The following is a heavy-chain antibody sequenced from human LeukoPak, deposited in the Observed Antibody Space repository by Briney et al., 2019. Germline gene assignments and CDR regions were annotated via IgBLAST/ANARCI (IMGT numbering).Heavy chain of an antibody. CDR2: VYPGDSDT. Sequence: GESLKISCRGSGYSFTSYRICWVRQMPGKGQDWMGVVYPGDSDTRYSPSFQGQVTISVDKSISTAYLQWSSLKASDTAMYYCARRVGATSPVDYWGQGTLVTVSS. V-gene: IGHV5-51*01. D-gene: IGHD1-26*01. J-gene: IGHJ4*02. CDR3: ARRVGATSPVDY. CDR1: GYSFTSYR.